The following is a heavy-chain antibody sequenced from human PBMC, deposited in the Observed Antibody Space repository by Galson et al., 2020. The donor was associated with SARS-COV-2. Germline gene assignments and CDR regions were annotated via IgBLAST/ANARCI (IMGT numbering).Heavy chain of an antibody. CDR2: INSDGSST. J-gene: IGHJ4*02. V-gene: IGHV3-74*01. CDR3: ARTYSSAFDWGGRFTYFDY. D-gene: IGHD6-19*01. CDR1: GFTFSSYW. Sequence: QAGGSLRLSCAASGFTFSSYWMHWVRQAPGKGLVWVSRINSDGSSTSYADSVKGRFTISRDNAKNTLYLQMNSLRAEDTAVYYCARTYSSAFDWGGRFTYFDYGGQGTLVTVSS.